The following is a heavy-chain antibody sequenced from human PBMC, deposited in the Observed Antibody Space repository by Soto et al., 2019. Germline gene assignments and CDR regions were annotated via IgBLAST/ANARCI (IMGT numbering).Heavy chain of an antibody. J-gene: IGHJ6*02. CDR3: ARDSRGLRYFDWLLSGNYYYYGMDV. CDR2: ISYDGSNK. V-gene: IGHV3-30-3*01. Sequence: GGSLRLSCAASGFTFSSYAMHWVRQAPGKGLEWVAVISYDGSNKYYADSVKGRFTISRDNSKNTLYLQMNSLRAEDTAVYYCARDSRGLRYFDWLLSGNYYYYGMDVWGQGTTVTVSS. D-gene: IGHD3-9*01. CDR1: GFTFSSYA.